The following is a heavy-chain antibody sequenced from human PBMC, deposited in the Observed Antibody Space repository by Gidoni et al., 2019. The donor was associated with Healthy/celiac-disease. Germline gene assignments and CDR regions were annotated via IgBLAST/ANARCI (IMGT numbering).Heavy chain of an antibody. CDR2: IIPILGIA. V-gene: IGHV1-69*04. Sequence: QVQLVQSGAEVKKPGSSVKVSCKASGGTFSSYAISWVRQAPGQGLEWMGRIIPILGIANYAQEFQGRVTITADKSTSTAYMELSRLRSEDTAVYYGAREGDSSGQYYPLRAFDIWGQGTMVTVSS. D-gene: IGHD3-22*01. J-gene: IGHJ3*02. CDR1: GGTFSSYA. CDR3: AREGDSSGQYYPLRAFDI.